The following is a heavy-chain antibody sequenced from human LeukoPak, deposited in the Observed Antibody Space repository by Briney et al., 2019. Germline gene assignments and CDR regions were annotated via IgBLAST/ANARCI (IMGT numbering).Heavy chain of an antibody. V-gene: IGHV3-30-3*01. Sequence: GGSLRLSCAASGFTFSNYAMHWVRQAPGKGLEWVAVISYDGSNKYYADSVKGRFTISRDNSKNTLYLQMNSLRAEDTAVYYCARVTAARAFDYWGQGTLVTVSS. D-gene: IGHD6-6*01. CDR3: ARVTAARAFDY. CDR2: ISYDGSNK. J-gene: IGHJ4*02. CDR1: GFTFSNYA.